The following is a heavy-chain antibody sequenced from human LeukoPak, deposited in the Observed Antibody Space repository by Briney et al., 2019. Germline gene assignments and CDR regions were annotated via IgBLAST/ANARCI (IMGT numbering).Heavy chain of an antibody. J-gene: IGHJ5*02. CDR2: INPSGGST. V-gene: IGHV1-46*01. CDR1: GYTFTSYY. CDR3: ASEFTGWFDP. D-gene: IGHD2-8*02. Sequence: ASVKVSCKASGYTFTSYYMHWVRQALGQGLEWMGIINPSGGSTSYAQKFQGRVTMTRDTSTSTVYMELSSLRSEDTAVYYCASEFTGWFDPWGQGTLVTVSS.